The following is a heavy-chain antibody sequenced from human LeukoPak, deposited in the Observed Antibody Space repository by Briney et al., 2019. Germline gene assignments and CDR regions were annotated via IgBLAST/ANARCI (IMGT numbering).Heavy chain of an antibody. CDR2: IYSGGST. J-gene: IGHJ5*02. CDR3: ARDLANFGLDP. Sequence: GSLRLSCAASGFTFSDYYMSWIRQAPGKGLEWVSVIYSGGSTYYADSVKGRFTISRDNSKNTLYLQMNSLRAEDTAVYYCARDLANFGLDPWGQGTLVTVSS. V-gene: IGHV3-53*01. CDR1: GFTFSDYY. D-gene: IGHD3-16*01.